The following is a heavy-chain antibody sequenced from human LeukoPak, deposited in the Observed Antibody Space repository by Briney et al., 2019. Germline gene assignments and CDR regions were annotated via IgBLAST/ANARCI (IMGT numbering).Heavy chain of an antibody. CDR1: GGSISSYY. CDR3: ARLRVAAAGSYFDY. CDR2: IYYSGST. D-gene: IGHD6-13*01. Sequence: SETLSLTCTVSGGSISSYYWSWIQQPPGKGLEWIGYIYYSGSTNYNPSLKSRVTISVDTSKNQFSLKLSSVTAADTAVYYCARLRVAAAGSYFDYWGQGTLVTVSS. V-gene: IGHV4-59*08. J-gene: IGHJ4*02.